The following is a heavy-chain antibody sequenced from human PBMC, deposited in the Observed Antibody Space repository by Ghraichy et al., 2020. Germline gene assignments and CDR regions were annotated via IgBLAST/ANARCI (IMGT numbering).Heavy chain of an antibody. D-gene: IGHD6-6*01. V-gene: IGHV3-23*01. J-gene: IGHJ4*02. Sequence: ETLSLTCAASGFTFSSYAMSWVRQAPGKGLEWVSAISGSGGSTYYSDSGKGRLTISRDNSKNTLYLQMNSMRAEDTAVYYYSKLPSLKDYWGQGTLVTVSS. CDR3: SKLPSLKDY. CDR1: GFTFSSYA. CDR2: ISGSGGST.